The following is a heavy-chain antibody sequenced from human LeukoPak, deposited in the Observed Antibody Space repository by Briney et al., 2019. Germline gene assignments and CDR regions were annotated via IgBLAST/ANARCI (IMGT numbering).Heavy chain of an antibody. J-gene: IGHJ4*02. CDR3: ARGTTMVRGVPYFDY. V-gene: IGHV1-69*13. CDR1: GGTFSSYA. Sequence: SVNVSCKASGGTFSSYAISWVRQAPGQGLGWMGGIIPIFGTANYAQKFQGRVTITADESTSTAYMELSSLRSEDTAVYYCARGTTMVRGVPYFDYWGQGTLVTVSS. CDR2: IIPIFGTA. D-gene: IGHD3-10*01.